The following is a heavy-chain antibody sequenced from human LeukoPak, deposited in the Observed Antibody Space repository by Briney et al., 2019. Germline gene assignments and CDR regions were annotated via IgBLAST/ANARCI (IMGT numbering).Heavy chain of an antibody. CDR2: VSYDGSYK. Sequence: SCKVSGYTLTELSMHWVRQAPGKGLEWVAVVSYDGSYKDYADSVKGRFTISRDNSRNTLYLQMNSLRAQDTAVYYCARGARKGDDYGGFFDYWGQGTLVTVSS. D-gene: IGHD4-23*01. V-gene: IGHV3-30*04. CDR1: GYTLTELS. CDR3: ARGARKGDDYGGFFDY. J-gene: IGHJ4*02.